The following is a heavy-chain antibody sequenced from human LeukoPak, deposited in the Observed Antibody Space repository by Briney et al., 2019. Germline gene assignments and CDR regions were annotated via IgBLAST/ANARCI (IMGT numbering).Heavy chain of an antibody. Sequence: ASVKVSCKASGYTFTSYGISWVRQAPGPGLEWMGWISAYNGNTNYSQKLQGRVTMTTDTSTTTAYMELRSLRSDDTAVYYGASGSSSWYDYWGQGTLVTVSA. CDR3: ASGSSSWYDY. D-gene: IGHD6-13*01. CDR2: ISAYNGNT. CDR1: GYTFTSYG. J-gene: IGHJ4*02. V-gene: IGHV1-18*01.